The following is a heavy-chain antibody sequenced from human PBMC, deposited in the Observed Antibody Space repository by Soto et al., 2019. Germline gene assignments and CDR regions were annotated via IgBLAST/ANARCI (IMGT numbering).Heavy chain of an antibody. Sequence: PGGSLTLSCAASGFTFSSYGMHWVRQAPGKGLEWVALISYDGSDKYYADSVKGRFTISRDNSKNTLYLQMNSLRVEDTAVYYCGAGQYFSDYWGQGTLVTVSS. J-gene: IGHJ4*02. V-gene: IGHV3-30*03. CDR1: GFTFSSYG. CDR2: ISYDGSDK. CDR3: GAGQYFSDY. D-gene: IGHD6-13*01.